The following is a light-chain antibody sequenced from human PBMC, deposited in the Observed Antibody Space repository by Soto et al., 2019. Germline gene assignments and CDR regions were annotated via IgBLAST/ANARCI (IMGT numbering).Light chain of an antibody. Sequence: EVVLTQSPVTLSLSPGERATLSCRASQSFRGLLAWYQQKPGQAPRLLIYDAYNRATGIPPRFSGSGSGTDFTLTISSLEPEDYSVYYCQQRHMWPITCGKGTRLAIK. CDR1: QSFRGL. CDR2: DAY. V-gene: IGKV3-11*01. CDR3: QQRHMWPIT. J-gene: IGKJ5*01.